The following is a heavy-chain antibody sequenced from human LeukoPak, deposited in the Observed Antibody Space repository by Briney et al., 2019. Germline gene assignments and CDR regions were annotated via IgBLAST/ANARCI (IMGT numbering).Heavy chain of an antibody. CDR2: ISSSGSTI. D-gene: IGHD7-27*01. CDR1: GFTFSSYE. CDR3: ALLGGLRLGIHADY. Sequence: GGSLRLSCAASGFTFSSYEMNWVRQAPGKGLEWVSYISSSGSTIYYADSVKGRFTISRDNAKNSLYLQMNSLRAEDTAVYYCALLGGLRLGIHADYWGQGTLVTVSS. J-gene: IGHJ4*02. V-gene: IGHV3-48*03.